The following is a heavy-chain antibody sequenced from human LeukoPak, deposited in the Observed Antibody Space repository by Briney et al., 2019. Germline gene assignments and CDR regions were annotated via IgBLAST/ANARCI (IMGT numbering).Heavy chain of an antibody. J-gene: IGHJ4*02. Sequence: PGGSLRLSCEASGFTFSVYAMSWIRQAPGKGLEWVSLISATGAKTSYADSVKGRFTISRDNSKNTLYLQMKSLRAEDTAVYYCVSQSYSGSDNYYFHYWGQGTLVAVSS. D-gene: IGHD1-26*01. V-gene: IGHV3-23*01. CDR1: GFTFSVYA. CDR2: ISATGAKT. CDR3: VSQSYSGSDNYYFHY.